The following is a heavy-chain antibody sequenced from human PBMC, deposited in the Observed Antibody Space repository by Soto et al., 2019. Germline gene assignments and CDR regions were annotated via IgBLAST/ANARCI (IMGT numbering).Heavy chain of an antibody. CDR1: GYSFTSYW. Sequence: PGESLKISCKGSGYSFTSYWIGWVRQMPGKGLEWTGIIYPGDSDTRYSPSFQGQVTISADKSISTAYLQWSSLKASDTAMYYCARQVFVQLVPQGDYFDYWGQGTLVTVSS. V-gene: IGHV5-51*01. D-gene: IGHD6-6*01. CDR2: IYPGDSDT. J-gene: IGHJ4*02. CDR3: ARQVFVQLVPQGDYFDY.